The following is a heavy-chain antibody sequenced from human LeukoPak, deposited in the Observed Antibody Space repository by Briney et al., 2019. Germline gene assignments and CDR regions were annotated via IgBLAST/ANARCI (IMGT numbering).Heavy chain of an antibody. J-gene: IGHJ5*02. V-gene: IGHV4-34*01. CDR3: ARGPPYSSGQVHWFDP. Sequence: PSETLSLTCAVYGGSFSGYYWSWIRQPPGKGLEWIGEINHSGSTNYNPSLKSRVNISVDTSKDQLSLKLRSVAAADTAVYYCARGPPYSSGQVHWFDPWGQGTLVSDCS. CDR1: GGSFSGYY. CDR2: INHSGST. D-gene: IGHD6-19*01.